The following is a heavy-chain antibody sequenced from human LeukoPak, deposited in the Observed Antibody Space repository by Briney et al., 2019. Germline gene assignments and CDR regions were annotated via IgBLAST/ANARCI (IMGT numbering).Heavy chain of an antibody. V-gene: IGHV3-74*01. CDR3: ASASSHRIAAGGDY. D-gene: IGHD6-13*01. CDR1: GFTFSNYW. J-gene: IGHJ4*02. Sequence: PGGSLRLSCSASGFTFSNYWMHWVRQAPGKGLVWVSRINSDGSSRNYAASVKGRFTISRDKAKNTLYLQMNSLRAEDTAVYYCASASSHRIAAGGDYWGQGTLVTVSS. CDR2: INSDGSSR.